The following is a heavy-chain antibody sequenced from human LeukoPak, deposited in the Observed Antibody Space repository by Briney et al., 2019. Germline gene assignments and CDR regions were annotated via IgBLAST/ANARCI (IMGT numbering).Heavy chain of an antibody. CDR1: GFTFSSYA. J-gene: IGHJ4*02. V-gene: IGHV3-23*01. CDR3: AKGTDSSGYRTYFDY. Sequence: PGGSLRLSCAASGFTFSSYAMSWVRQAPGKGLEWVSAISGSGGSTYYADSVKGRFTISRDNSKNTLYLQMNSLRAEDTAVYYCAKGTDSSGYRTYFDYWGQGTLVTVSS. D-gene: IGHD3-22*01. CDR2: ISGSGGST.